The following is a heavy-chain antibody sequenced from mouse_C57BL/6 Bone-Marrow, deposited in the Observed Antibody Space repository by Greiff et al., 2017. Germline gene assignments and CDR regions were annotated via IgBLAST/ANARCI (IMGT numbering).Heavy chain of an antibody. CDR1: GFSLTSYG. Sequence: VKLVESGPGLVQPSQSLSITCPASGFSLTSYGVHWVRQSPGKGLEWLGVIWSGGSTDYNAAFISRLSINKDNSKSQVFLKMSSLQADDPALYYWARRVYYGSRSWFAYWGQGTLVTVSA. D-gene: IGHD1-1*01. V-gene: IGHV2-2*01. J-gene: IGHJ3*01. CDR2: IWSGGST. CDR3: ARRVYYGSRSWFAY.